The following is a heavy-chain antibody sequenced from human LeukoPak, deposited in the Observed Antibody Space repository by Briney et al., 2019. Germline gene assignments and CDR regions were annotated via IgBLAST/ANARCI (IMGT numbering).Heavy chain of an antibody. Sequence: SVKVSCKASGGTFSSYAISWVRQAPGQGLEWMGGIIPIFGTANYAQKFQGRVTITADKSTSTAYMELSSLRSEDTAVYYCASDLVYYDLTREAFDIWGQGTMVTVSS. D-gene: IGHD3-22*01. CDR1: GGTFSSYA. CDR3: ASDLVYYDLTREAFDI. CDR2: IIPIFGTA. J-gene: IGHJ3*02. V-gene: IGHV1-69*06.